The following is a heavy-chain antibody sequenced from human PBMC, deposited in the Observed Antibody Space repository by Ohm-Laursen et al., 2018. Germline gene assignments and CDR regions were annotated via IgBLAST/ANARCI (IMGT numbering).Heavy chain of an antibody. CDR1: GFTFSDYY. J-gene: IGHJ4*02. CDR2: ISSSGSTI. D-gene: IGHD3-10*01. V-gene: IGHV3-11*01. CDR3: AREYSGRDYFDY. Sequence: SLRLSCAAFGFTFSDYYMSWIRQAPGKGLEWVSYISSSGSTIFYADSVKGRFTISRVNAKNSLFLQMNSLRAEDTAVYYCAREYSGRDYFDYWGQGTLVTVSS.